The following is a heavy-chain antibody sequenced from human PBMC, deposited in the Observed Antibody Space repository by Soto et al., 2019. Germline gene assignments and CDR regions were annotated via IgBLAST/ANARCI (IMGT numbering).Heavy chain of an antibody. CDR3: ARGLGYCSGGVCYYYYNGIDV. Sequence: PSETLSLTCTVSGGSTSSGGFHWSWIRQHPGKGLEWIGFIFYSGSTYYNPSLKSRVTISVDTSKNQFSLKLSSVTAADTAVYYCARGLGYCSGGVCYYYYNGIDVWGQGTTVTVSS. J-gene: IGHJ6*02. D-gene: IGHD2-8*02. CDR1: GGSTSSGGFH. CDR2: IFYSGST. V-gene: IGHV4-31*03.